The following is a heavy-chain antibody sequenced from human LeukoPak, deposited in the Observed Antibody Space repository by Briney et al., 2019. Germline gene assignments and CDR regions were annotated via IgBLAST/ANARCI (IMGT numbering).Heavy chain of an antibody. CDR3: ARDNNWNDGTLDY. Sequence: GGSLRLSCAASGFTFSSYAMSWVRQAPGKGLEWVSSISSSSSYIYYADSVKGRFTISRDNSKNTLYLQMNSLRAEDTAVYYCARDNNWNDGTLDYWGQGTLVTVSS. J-gene: IGHJ4*02. CDR2: ISSSSSYI. D-gene: IGHD1-20*01. V-gene: IGHV3-21*01. CDR1: GFTFSSYA.